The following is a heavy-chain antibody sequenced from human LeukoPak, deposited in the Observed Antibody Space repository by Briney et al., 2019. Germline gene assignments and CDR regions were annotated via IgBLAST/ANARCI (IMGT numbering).Heavy chain of an antibody. D-gene: IGHD3-22*01. Sequence: RGASLQISCKGSGSSFTNYWIGWGRQLPGKGLEWMGIIYPGDSNTRYSPSFQGQVTISADKSINTAYLQWSSLKASDTAMYYCARRAGNSGYFSDAFDIWAQGTMVTVSS. J-gene: IGHJ3*02. CDR2: IYPGDSNT. CDR3: ARRAGNSGYFSDAFDI. V-gene: IGHV5-51*01. CDR1: GSSFTNYW.